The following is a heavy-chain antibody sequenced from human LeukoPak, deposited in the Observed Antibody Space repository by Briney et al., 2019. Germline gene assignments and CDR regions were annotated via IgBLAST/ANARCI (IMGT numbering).Heavy chain of an antibody. CDR3: ARSEKIFGVVSALIDAFDI. CDR2: ISSSSSYI. CDR1: GFTFSSYS. V-gene: IGHV3-21*01. Sequence: PGGSLRLSCAASGFTFSSYSMNWVRQAPGKGLEWVSSISSSSSYIHYADSVKGRFTISRDNAKNSLYLQMNSLRAEDTAVYYCARSEKIFGVVSALIDAFDIWGQGTMVTVSS. D-gene: IGHD3-3*01. J-gene: IGHJ3*02.